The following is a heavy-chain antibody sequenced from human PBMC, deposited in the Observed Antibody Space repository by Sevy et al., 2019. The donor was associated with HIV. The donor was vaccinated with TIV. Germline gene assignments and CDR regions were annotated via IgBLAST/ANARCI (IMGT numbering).Heavy chain of an antibody. D-gene: IGHD3-10*01. Sequence: GGSLRLSCAASGFTFNSYAMHWVRQAPGKGLEWVAVISYDGSNKYYADSVKGRFTISRDNSKNTLYLQMNSLRAEDTAVYYCARGRRYYYGSGSYSYYFDYWGQGTLVTVSS. V-gene: IGHV3-30-3*01. CDR1: GFTFNSYA. J-gene: IGHJ4*02. CDR2: ISYDGSNK. CDR3: ARGRRYYYGSGSYSYYFDY.